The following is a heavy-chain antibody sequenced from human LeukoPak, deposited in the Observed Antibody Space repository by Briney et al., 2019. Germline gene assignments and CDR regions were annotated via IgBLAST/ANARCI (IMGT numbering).Heavy chain of an antibody. CDR2: ISSSSSYI. J-gene: IGHJ4*02. D-gene: IGHD3-10*01. CDR1: GFTFSSYS. Sequence: PGGSLRLSCAASGFTFSSYSMNWVRQAPGKGLEWVSSISSSSSYIYYADSVKGRFTISRDNAKNSLYLQMNSLGAEDTAVYYYATDAGYGSGSYSYWGQGTLVTVSS. CDR3: ATDAGYGSGSYSY. V-gene: IGHV3-21*01.